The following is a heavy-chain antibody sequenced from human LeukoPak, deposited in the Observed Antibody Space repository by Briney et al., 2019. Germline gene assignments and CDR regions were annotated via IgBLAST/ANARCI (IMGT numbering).Heavy chain of an antibody. D-gene: IGHD6-19*01. CDR3: ARGLGDSSGWYALGGYGMDV. CDR1: GYTFTGYY. J-gene: IGHJ6*02. Sequence: GASVKVSCKASGYTFTGYYMHWVRQVPGQGLEWMGWINPNSGGTNYARKFQGWVTMTRDTSISTAYMELSRLRSDDTAVYYCARGLGDSSGWYALGGYGMDVWGQGTTVTVSS. CDR2: INPNSGGT. V-gene: IGHV1-2*04.